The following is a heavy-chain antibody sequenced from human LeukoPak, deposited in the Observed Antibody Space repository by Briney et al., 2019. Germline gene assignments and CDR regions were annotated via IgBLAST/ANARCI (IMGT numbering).Heavy chain of an antibody. CDR3: ARDLYDYGSY. J-gene: IGHJ4*02. D-gene: IGHD4/OR15-4a*01. V-gene: IGHV3-66*01. CDR2: IYSGGTT. CDR1: GFTVSSTY. Sequence: GGSLRLSCAASGFTVSSTYMSWVRQAPGKGLEWVAVIYSGGTTYYADSVKGRFTISRDNAKNTLYLQMNSLRTEDTAVYYCARDLYDYGSYWGQGTLVTVSS.